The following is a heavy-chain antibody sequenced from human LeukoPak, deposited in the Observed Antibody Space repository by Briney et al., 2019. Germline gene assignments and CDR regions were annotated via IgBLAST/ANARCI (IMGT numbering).Heavy chain of an antibody. CDR3: ASDLVY. CDR2: IYGVDGT. Sequence: GGSLRLSCAASGVTVSSQYMNWVRRAPGKGLEWVSIIYGVDGTSYADSVKGRFTISRDSFRITVYLQMNGLRAEDTAVYYCASDLVYWGQGTLVTVSS. V-gene: IGHV3-53*01. J-gene: IGHJ4*02. CDR1: GVTVSSQY. D-gene: IGHD2-8*02.